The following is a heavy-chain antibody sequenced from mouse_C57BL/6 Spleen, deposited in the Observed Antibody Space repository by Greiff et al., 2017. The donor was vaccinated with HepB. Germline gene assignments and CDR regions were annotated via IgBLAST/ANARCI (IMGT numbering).Heavy chain of an antibody. CDR2: IYPRDGST. D-gene: IGHD1-1*01. CDR1: GYTFTDHT. CDR3: ARGSPHYYGSSYAMDY. V-gene: IGHV1-78*01. Sequence: VQLQQSDAELVKPGASVKISCKVSGYTFTDHTIHWMKQRPEQGLEWIGYIYPRDGSTKYNEKFKGKATLTADKSSSTAYMQLNSLTSEDSAVYFCARGSPHYYGSSYAMDYWGQGTSVTVSS. J-gene: IGHJ4*01.